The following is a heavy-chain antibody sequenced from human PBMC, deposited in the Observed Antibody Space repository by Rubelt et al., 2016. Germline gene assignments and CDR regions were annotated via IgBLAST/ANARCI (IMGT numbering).Heavy chain of an antibody. CDR1: GFSFSSYG. J-gene: IGHJ4*02. CDR2: IWYDGSNR. CDR3: ASERVRGVILKPIFAY. Sequence: QVQLVESGGGVVQPGRSLRLSCAASGFSFSSYGMHWVRQAPGKGLEWVALIWYDGSNRFYADSVKGRFTISRDYSRKTLYLQMNSRRADDTAVDYCASERVRGVILKPIFAYWGQGTLLTVSS. V-gene: IGHV3-33*01. D-gene: IGHD3-10*01.